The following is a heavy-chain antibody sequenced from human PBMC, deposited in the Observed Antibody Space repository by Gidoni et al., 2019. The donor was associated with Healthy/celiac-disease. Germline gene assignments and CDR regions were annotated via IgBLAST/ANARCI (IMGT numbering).Heavy chain of an antibody. Sequence: ETLSLTCTVSGGTVSSGSYYWSWIRQPPGKGLEWIGHIYYSGSTNYNPSLKSRVTISVHTSKNQFSLKLSAVTAADTAVDYCAGGGGYSSSSDYWGQGTLVTVSS. V-gene: IGHV4-61*01. CDR2: IYYSGST. CDR1: GGTVSSGSYY. J-gene: IGHJ4*02. D-gene: IGHD6-6*01. CDR3: AGGGGYSSSSDY.